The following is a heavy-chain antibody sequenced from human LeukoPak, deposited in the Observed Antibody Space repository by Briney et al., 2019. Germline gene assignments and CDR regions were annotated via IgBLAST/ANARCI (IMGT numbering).Heavy chain of an antibody. Sequence: PGGSLRLSCAASGFTFSSYAMNWVRQAPGKGLEWVSGIGGSGGSTYNADSVKGRFTISRDNSKNTLYLQMNSLRAEDTAVYYCAKDHCNGDSCYPLFGYWGQGTLVTVTS. CDR2: IGGSGGST. J-gene: IGHJ4*02. CDR1: GFTFSSYA. D-gene: IGHD2-15*01. CDR3: AKDHCNGDSCYPLFGY. V-gene: IGHV3-23*01.